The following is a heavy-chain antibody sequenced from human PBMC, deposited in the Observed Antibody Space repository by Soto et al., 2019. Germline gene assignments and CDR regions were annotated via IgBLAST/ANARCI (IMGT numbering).Heavy chain of an antibody. D-gene: IGHD3-16*02. V-gene: IGHV4-59*01. CDR3: ARTPPHRRFDP. J-gene: IGHJ5*02. Sequence: SETLSLTCTVSGGSISSYYWSWIRQPPGKGLEWIGYIYYSGSTNYNPSLKSRVTISVDTSKNQFSLKLSSVTAADTAVYYCARTPPHRRFDPWGQGTLVTVSS. CDR2: IYYSGST. CDR1: GGSISSYY.